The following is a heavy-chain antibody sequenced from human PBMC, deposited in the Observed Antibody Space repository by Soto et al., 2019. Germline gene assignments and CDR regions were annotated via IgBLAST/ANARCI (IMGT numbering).Heavy chain of an antibody. CDR1: GFTFSNAW. CDR3: TTDYIQLWLVC. Sequence: GGSLRLSCAASGFTFSNAWMNWVRQAPGKGLEWVGRIKSKTDGGTTDYAAPVKGRFTISRDDSKKKLYLQMNSLKTEDTAVYYCTTDYIQLWLVCWGQGTLVTVSS. D-gene: IGHD5-18*01. J-gene: IGHJ4*02. CDR2: IKSKTDGGTT. V-gene: IGHV3-15*07.